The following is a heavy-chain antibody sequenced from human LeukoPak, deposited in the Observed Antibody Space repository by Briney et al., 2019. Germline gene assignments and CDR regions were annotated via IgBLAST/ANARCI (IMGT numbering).Heavy chain of an antibody. J-gene: IGHJ1*01. CDR1: GFTFSSYW. V-gene: IGHV3-74*01. Sequence: GGSLRLSCAASGFTFSSYWMHWVRQAPGKGLLWVSRINTDGSTTTYADSVKGRFTISRDNAKNTLYLQMNSLRAEDTAVYYCARSTAARSFDLWGQGTLVTVSP. D-gene: IGHD6-6*01. CDR3: ARSTAARSFDL. CDR2: INTDGSTT.